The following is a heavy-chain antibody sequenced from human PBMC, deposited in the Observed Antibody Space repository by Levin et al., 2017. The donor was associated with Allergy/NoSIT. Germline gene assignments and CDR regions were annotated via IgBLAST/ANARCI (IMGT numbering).Heavy chain of an antibody. CDR3: TKGSSASRPYYFDY. CDR2: ITNSGGDT. CDR1: GFTFSRYA. V-gene: IGHV3-23*01. Sequence: GGSLRLSCAASGFTFSRYAMSWVRQAPGKGLEWVSAITNSGGDTYHADSVKGRFTISRDNSNNRLYLQMNSLRAEDTAVYYCTKGSSASRPYYFDYWGQGSLVTVSS. D-gene: IGHD3-22*01. J-gene: IGHJ4*02.